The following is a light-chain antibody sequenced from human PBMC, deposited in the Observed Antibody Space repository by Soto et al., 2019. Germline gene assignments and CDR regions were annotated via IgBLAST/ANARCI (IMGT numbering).Light chain of an antibody. Sequence: QSVLTQPASVSGSPGQSITISCTGTISDVGGYNYVSWYQQRPGKAPKLMIYEVRNRPSGVSSRFSGSKSGNTASLTIAGLQAEDEADYYCSSYTSWSTLVFGGGTKLTVL. V-gene: IGLV2-14*01. J-gene: IGLJ2*01. CDR1: ISDVGGYNY. CDR2: EVR. CDR3: SSYTSWSTLV.